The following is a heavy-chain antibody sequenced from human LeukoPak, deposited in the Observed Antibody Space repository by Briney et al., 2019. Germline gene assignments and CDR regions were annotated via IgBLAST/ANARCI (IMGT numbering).Heavy chain of an antibody. V-gene: IGHV3-21*01. CDR3: ARDPRGSPYYFDY. J-gene: IGHJ4*02. CDR1: GFTFSSYS. Sequence: GGSLRLSCAASGFTFSSYSMNWVRQAPGKGLEWVSSISSSSSYIYYADSVKGRFTISRDNAKNSLYLQVNSLRAEDAAVYYCARDPRGSPYYFDYWGQGTLVTVSS. D-gene: IGHD1-26*01. CDR2: ISSSSSYI.